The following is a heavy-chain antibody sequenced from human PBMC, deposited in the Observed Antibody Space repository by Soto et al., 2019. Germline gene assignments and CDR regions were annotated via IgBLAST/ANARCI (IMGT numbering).Heavy chain of an antibody. J-gene: IGHJ4*02. CDR1: GYTFTSYG. Sequence: QVHLVQSGAEVRKPGASVKVSCKGSGYTFTSYGIAWVRQAPGQGLEWMGWISAHNDNTNYAQKVQGRVTVTRDTSTSTAYMELRNLRSDDPAVYYCARGRYGDYWGQGALVTVSS. CDR3: ARGRYGDY. D-gene: IGHD1-1*01. CDR2: ISAHNDNT. V-gene: IGHV1-18*01.